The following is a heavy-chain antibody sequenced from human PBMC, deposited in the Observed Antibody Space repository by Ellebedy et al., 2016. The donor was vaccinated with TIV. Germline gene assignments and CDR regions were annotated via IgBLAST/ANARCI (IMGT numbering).Heavy chain of an antibody. V-gene: IGHV3-23*01. CDR3: AIDRPITGSYHGDYFDS. CDR2: ITGSGDNT. D-gene: IGHD3-10*01. J-gene: IGHJ4*02. Sequence: GESLKISCAASGLTFSSHAMSWVRQAPGKGLEWVASITGSGDNTFYADSVRGRVTISRDNSKNTLFLQMNSLRAEDTAVYYCAIDRPITGSYHGDYFDSWGQGTLVTVAS. CDR1: GLTFSSHA.